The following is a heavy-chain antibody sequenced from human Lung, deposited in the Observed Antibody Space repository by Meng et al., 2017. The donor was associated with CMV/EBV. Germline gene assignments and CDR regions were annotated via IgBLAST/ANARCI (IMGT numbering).Heavy chain of an antibody. CDR3: ARLRFLELSEH. CDR1: GFSLSDSGEG. J-gene: IGHJ1*01. V-gene: IGHV2-5*01. D-gene: IGHD3-3*01. CDR2: IFWNDDK. Sequence: GPXLVXPTQTLTLACTFSGFSLSDSGEGVGWIRQPPGKALEWLALIFWNDDKRYSPFLKTRLTITKDTSRNQVVLTMTNMDPVDTAIYYCARLRFLELSEHWGQGTLVTVSS.